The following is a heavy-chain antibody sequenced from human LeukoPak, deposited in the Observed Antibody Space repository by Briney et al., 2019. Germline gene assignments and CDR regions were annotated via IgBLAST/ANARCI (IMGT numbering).Heavy chain of an antibody. CDR2: ISAYNGNT. J-gene: IGHJ6*02. V-gene: IGHV1-18*01. Sequence: ASVKVSCKASGYTFTSYGISWVRQAPGQGLEWMGWISAYNGNTNYAQKLQGRVTMTTDTSTSTAYMELRSLRSDDTAVYYCARGSVLRYFDWLFDWYYYYGMDVWGQGTTVTVSS. CDR3: ARGSVLRYFDWLFDWYYYYGMDV. CDR1: GYTFTSYG. D-gene: IGHD3-9*01.